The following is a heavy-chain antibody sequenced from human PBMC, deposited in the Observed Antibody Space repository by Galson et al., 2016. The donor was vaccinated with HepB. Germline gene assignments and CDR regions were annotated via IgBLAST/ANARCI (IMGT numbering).Heavy chain of an antibody. J-gene: IGHJ5*01. Sequence: ETLSLTCTVSGGSISSSSYYWGWIRQPPGKGLEWLASIYYSGTTYYDPSLNSRLTISLDTSKNQFSLKLSSVTAADTAVYYCARRVSSRYGWFDSWGQGTLLTVPS. V-gene: IGHV4-39*01. CDR2: IYYSGTT. CDR1: GGSISSSSYY. CDR3: ARRVSSRYGWFDS. D-gene: IGHD5-24*01.